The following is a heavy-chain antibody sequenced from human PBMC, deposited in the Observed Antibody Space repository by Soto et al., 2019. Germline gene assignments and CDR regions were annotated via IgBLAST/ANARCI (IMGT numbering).Heavy chain of an antibody. D-gene: IGHD3-9*01. CDR3: ARARDYDLLTAREYAFDV. CDR2: IMPIFGTA. V-gene: IGHV1-69*01. Sequence: QVQLVQSGAEVKKPGSSVRVSCKVSGGSFRNYGITWMRQAPGQGLEWMGGIMPIFGTANYAQKFQGRVTISEDELTTTVSLELSSLSSDDTAVYFCARARDYDLLTAREYAFDVWGQGTTVAVS. CDR1: GGSFRNYG. J-gene: IGHJ6*02.